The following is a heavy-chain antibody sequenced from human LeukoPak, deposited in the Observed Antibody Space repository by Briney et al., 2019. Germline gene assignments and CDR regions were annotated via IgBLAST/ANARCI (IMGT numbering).Heavy chain of an antibody. CDR2: ISAYNGNT. Sequence: ASVKVSCKASGYSFTSYGISWVRQAPGQGLEWMGWISAYNGNTNYAQKLQGRVTMTTDTSTSTAYMELRSLRSDDTAVYYCARHDYYDSSGYSAFDYWGQGTLVTVSS. CDR1: GYSFTSYG. J-gene: IGHJ4*02. V-gene: IGHV1-18*01. D-gene: IGHD3-22*01. CDR3: ARHDYYDSSGYSAFDY.